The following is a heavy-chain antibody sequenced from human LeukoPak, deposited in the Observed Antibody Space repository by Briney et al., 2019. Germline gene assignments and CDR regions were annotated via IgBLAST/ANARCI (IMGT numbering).Heavy chain of an antibody. CDR1: GYTFTNYA. J-gene: IGHJ4*02. D-gene: IGHD3-3*01. Sequence: ALVKVSCKASGYTFTNYAVNWLRQAPGQRLEWMGWLNAGNGDTKFSQNYQARVTITRDASASTAYMELSSLTSEDTAVYFCARGLWSAHRREYYFDSWGQGTLVTVSS. V-gene: IGHV1-3*01. CDR2: LNAGNGDT. CDR3: ARGLWSAHRREYYFDS.